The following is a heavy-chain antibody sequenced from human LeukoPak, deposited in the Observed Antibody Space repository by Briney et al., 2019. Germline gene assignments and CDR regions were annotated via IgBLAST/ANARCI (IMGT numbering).Heavy chain of an antibody. V-gene: IGHV1-18*04. CDR2: ISAYNGNT. D-gene: IGHD4-17*01. CDR3: ARDRGDYGVSWFDP. Sequence: ASVKVSRKASGYTFTSYGISWVRQAPGQGLEWMGWISAYNGNTNYAQKHQGRVTMTTDTSTSTAYMELRSLRSDDTAVYYCARDRGDYGVSWFDPWGQGTLVTVSS. J-gene: IGHJ5*02. CDR1: GYTFTSYG.